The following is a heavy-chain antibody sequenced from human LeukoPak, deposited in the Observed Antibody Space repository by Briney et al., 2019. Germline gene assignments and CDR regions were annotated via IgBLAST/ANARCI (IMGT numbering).Heavy chain of an antibody. V-gene: IGHV1-18*01. CDR1: GGTFSSYA. Sequence: ASVRVSCKASGGTFSSYAISWVRQAPGQGLEWMGWISAYNGNTNYAQKLQGRVTMTTDTSTSTAYMELRSLRSDDTAVYYCARADRGSSWYYWGQGTLVTVSS. CDR3: ARADRGSSWYY. CDR2: ISAYNGNT. J-gene: IGHJ4*02. D-gene: IGHD6-13*01.